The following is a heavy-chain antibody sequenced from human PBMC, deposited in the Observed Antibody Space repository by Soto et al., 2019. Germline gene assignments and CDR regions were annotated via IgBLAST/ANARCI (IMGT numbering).Heavy chain of an antibody. J-gene: IGHJ4*02. Sequence: EVQLVESGGGLVQPGGSLKLSCAASGFIFSGSALHWVRQASGKGLEWVGRIRSKANSYATAYGASVKGRFTISRDDSKNTTYLQMNGLKTDDTAVYYCTRHDGWDTTMINSLGYWGQGALVTVSS. CDR3: TRHDGWDTTMINSLGY. V-gene: IGHV3-73*02. CDR1: GFIFSGSA. CDR2: IRSKANSYAT. D-gene: IGHD5-18*01.